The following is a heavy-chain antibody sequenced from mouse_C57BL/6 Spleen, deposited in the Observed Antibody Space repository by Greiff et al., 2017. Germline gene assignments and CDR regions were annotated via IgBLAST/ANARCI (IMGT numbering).Heavy chain of an antibody. V-gene: IGHV1-26*01. J-gene: IGHJ3*01. Sequence: VQLQQSGPELVKPGASVKISCKASGYTFTDYYMNWVKQTHGKSLEWIGDINPNNGGTSYNQKFKGKATLTVDKSSSTAYMELRSLTSEDSAVYYCASGGAYWGQGTLVTVSA. CDR1: GYTFTDYY. CDR2: INPNNGGT. CDR3: ASGGAY.